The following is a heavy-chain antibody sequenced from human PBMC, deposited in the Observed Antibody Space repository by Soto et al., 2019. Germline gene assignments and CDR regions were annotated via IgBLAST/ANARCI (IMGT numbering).Heavy chain of an antibody. CDR3: AKDVLSTTYCGGDCNPRGYYFDY. J-gene: IGHJ4*02. CDR1: GFTFSSYA. Sequence: PGGSLRLSCAASGFTFSSYAMSWVRQAPGKGLEWVSAISGSGGSTYYADSVKGRFTISRDNSKNTLYLQMNSLRAEDTAVYYCAKDVLSTTYCGGDCNPRGYYFDYWGQGTLVTVSS. D-gene: IGHD2-21*02. V-gene: IGHV3-23*01. CDR2: ISGSGGST.